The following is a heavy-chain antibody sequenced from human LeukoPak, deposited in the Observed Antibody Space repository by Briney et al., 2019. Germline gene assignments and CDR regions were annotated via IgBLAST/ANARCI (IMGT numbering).Heavy chain of an antibody. Sequence: PGGSLTLSCVASGFTFNNAWMNWVRRAPGKGLEWVAVISYDGSNKYYADSVKGRFTISRDNSKNTLYLQMNSLRAEDTAVYYCNGMDVWGQGTTVTVSS. CDR2: ISYDGSNK. J-gene: IGHJ6*02. V-gene: IGHV3-30*03. CDR3: NGMDV. CDR1: GFTFNNAW.